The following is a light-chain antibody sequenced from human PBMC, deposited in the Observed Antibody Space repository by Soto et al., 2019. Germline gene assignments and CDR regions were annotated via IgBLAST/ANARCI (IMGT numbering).Light chain of an antibody. CDR3: SSYTSSSTVGV. Sequence: QSALTQPASVSGSPGQSITISCTGTSSDVGGYHYVSWYQQYPGKAPKLMIYEVSNRPSGVSNRFSGSKSGNTASLTISGLQAEDEADYYCSSYTSSSTVGVFGEGTKVTVL. J-gene: IGLJ2*01. CDR2: EVS. V-gene: IGLV2-14*01. CDR1: SSDVGGYHY.